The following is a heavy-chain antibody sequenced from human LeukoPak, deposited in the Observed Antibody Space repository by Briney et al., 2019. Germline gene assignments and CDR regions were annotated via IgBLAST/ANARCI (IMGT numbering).Heavy chain of an antibody. Sequence: VGCLRLSCAASGFTFTNYWIHWVRQAPGKGLVWVSRINVDGSTTNYADSVKGRFTISRDNAKNTLYLQMNSLRAEDTAVYYCARPLGSGSYGYWGQRTLVTDSS. D-gene: IGHD1-26*01. J-gene: IGHJ4*02. CDR3: ARPLGSGSYGY. CDR2: INVDGSTT. V-gene: IGHV3-74*01. CDR1: GFTFTNYW.